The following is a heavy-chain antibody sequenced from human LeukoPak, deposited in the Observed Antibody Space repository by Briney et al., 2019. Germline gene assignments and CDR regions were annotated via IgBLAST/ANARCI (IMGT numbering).Heavy chain of an antibody. CDR1: GFTFSSYA. CDR3: ASTYYDIRYFQH. J-gene: IGHJ1*01. CDR2: ISYDGSNK. D-gene: IGHD3-9*01. Sequence: GGSLRLSCAASGFTFSSYAMHWVRQAPGKGLEWVAVISYDGSNKYYADSVKGRFTISRDNSKNTLYLQMNSLRAEDTAVYYCASTYYDIRYFQHWGQGTLVTVSS. V-gene: IGHV3-30-3*01.